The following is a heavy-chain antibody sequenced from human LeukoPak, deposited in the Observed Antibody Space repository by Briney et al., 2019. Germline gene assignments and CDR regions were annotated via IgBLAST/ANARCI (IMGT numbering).Heavy chain of an antibody. CDR1: GGSISSSSYY. CDR3: ARRGTGAFDI. Sequence: NPSETLSLTCTVSGGSISSSSYYWGWIRQPPGKGLEWIGGIYYSGSTYYNPSLKSRVTISVDTSKNQFSLKLSSVTAADTAVYYCARRGTGAFDIWGQGTMVTVSS. J-gene: IGHJ3*02. CDR2: IYYSGST. V-gene: IGHV4-39*01. D-gene: IGHD1-1*01.